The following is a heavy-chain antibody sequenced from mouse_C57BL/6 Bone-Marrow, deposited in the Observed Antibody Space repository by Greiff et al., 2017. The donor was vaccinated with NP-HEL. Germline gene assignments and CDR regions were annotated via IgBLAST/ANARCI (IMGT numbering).Heavy chain of an antibody. Sequence: QVQLQQSGPELVKPGASVKISCKASGYAFSSSWMNWVKQRPGKGLEWIGRIYPGDGDTNYNGKFTGKATLTADKSSSTAYMLHSSLTSEDATVYFCGRGGFFDNWGQGTTLTVSS. CDR3: GRGGFFDN. D-gene: IGHD3-1*01. CDR1: GYAFSSSW. V-gene: IGHV1-82*01. J-gene: IGHJ2*01. CDR2: IYPGDGDT.